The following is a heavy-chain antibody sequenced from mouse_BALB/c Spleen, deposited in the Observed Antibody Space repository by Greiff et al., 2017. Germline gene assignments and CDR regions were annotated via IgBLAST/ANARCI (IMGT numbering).Heavy chain of an antibody. CDR2: ISSGGSYT. Sequence: EVKLVESGGGLVKPGGSLKLSCAASGFTFSSYAMSWVRQTPEKRLEWVATISSGGSYTYYPDSVKGRFTISRDNAKNTLYLQMSSLRSEDTAMYYCATTLGAPDYWGQGTTLTVSS. D-gene: IGHD3-1*01. J-gene: IGHJ2*01. CDR3: ATTLGAPDY. CDR1: GFTFSSYA. V-gene: IGHV5-9-3*01.